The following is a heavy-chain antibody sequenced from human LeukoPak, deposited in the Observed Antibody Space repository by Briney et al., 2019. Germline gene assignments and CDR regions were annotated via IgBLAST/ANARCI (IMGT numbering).Heavy chain of an antibody. Sequence: PGGSLRLSCAASGFTFRSYSMNWARQAPGKGLEWVSSISSTSTYIYYADSVKGRFTISRDNAKNSLYLQMNSPRDEDTAVYYCAKGMAGSSSYYFVGAFDIWGQGTMVTVSS. CDR2: ISSTSTYI. CDR3: AKGMAGSSSYYFVGAFDI. J-gene: IGHJ3*02. CDR1: GFTFRSYS. V-gene: IGHV3-21*01. D-gene: IGHD6-13*01.